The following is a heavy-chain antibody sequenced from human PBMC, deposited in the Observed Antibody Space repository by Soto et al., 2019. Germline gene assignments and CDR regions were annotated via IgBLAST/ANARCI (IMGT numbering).Heavy chain of an antibody. CDR1: GFSVTTNG. CDR2: ISRDGATK. J-gene: IGHJ4*02. D-gene: IGHD2-8*02. V-gene: IGHV3-30*03. Sequence: QVQLVESGGGVVQPGRSLRLSCAVSGFSVTTNGMHWVRQAPGKGLEWVAVISRDGATKFYADSVKGRFTISKDNSGNTLFLEMYSLRGDDMAVYYCTGEVASGYWGQGALVTVSS. CDR3: TGEVASGY.